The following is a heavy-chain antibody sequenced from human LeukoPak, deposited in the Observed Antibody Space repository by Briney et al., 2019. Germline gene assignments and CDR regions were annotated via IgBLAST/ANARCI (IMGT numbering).Heavy chain of an antibody. CDR3: AKSWNYYDSSGDDALDI. J-gene: IGHJ3*02. Sequence: SGGSLRLSCAASGFTFSSYSMNWVRQAPGKGLEWVSSISTSGRYIYYADSMKGRFAISRDNSKNTLYLQMNSLRVEDTAVYYCAKSWNYYDSSGDDALDIWGQGTMVTVSS. CDR2: ISTSGRYI. V-gene: IGHV3-21*04. D-gene: IGHD3-22*01. CDR1: GFTFSSYS.